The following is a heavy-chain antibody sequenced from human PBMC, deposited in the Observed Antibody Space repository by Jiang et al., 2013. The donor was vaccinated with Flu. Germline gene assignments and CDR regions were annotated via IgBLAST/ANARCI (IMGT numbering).Heavy chain of an antibody. CDR1: GFTFSSYA. CDR3: AKDRSSTNSYYGVDV. V-gene: IGHV3-23*01. CDR2: ISDRGGST. J-gene: IGHJ6*02. D-gene: IGHD3-10*01. Sequence: EVQLLESGGGLVQPGGSLRLSCAGSGFTFSSYAINWVRQAPGKGLEWVSSISDRGGSTYYADSVKGRFTISRDNSNNTLYLQMNSLRAEDTAVYYCAKDRSSTNSYYGVDVWGQGTTVTVSS.